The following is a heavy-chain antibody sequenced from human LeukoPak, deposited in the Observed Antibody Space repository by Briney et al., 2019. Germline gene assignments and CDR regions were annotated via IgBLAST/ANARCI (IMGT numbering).Heavy chain of an antibody. Sequence: GGSLRLSCAASGFTFSSYAMSWVRQAPGKGLEWVSSITGSAYNTNYADSVKGRFTISRDNSKNTLSLQMNSLTAEDTAVYYCAKGLRDSIGRFGCWGQGTLVTVSS. CDR2: ITGSAYNT. D-gene: IGHD3-22*01. J-gene: IGHJ4*02. CDR1: GFTFSSYA. V-gene: IGHV3-23*01. CDR3: AKGLRDSIGRFGC.